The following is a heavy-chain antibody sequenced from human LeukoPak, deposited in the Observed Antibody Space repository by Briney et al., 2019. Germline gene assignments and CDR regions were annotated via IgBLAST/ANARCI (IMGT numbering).Heavy chain of an antibody. Sequence: GGSLRLSCSASGFTFSSYAMHWVRQAPGKGLEYVSAISSNGGSTYYADSVEGRFTISRDNSKNTLYLQMSSLRAEDTAVYYCVGRYCSSTSCPYYFDYWGQGTLVTVSS. V-gene: IGHV3-64D*06. D-gene: IGHD2-2*01. CDR3: VGRYCSSTSCPYYFDY. J-gene: IGHJ4*02. CDR1: GFTFSSYA. CDR2: ISSNGGST.